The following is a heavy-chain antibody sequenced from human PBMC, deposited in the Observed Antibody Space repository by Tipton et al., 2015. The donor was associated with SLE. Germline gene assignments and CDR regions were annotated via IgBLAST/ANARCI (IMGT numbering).Heavy chain of an antibody. V-gene: IGHV1-18*01. CDR3: ARGSRDSIYYYYYMDV. J-gene: IGHJ6*03. CDR1: GYTFNRYS. D-gene: IGHD2-15*01. Sequence: QVQLVQSGAEVKRPGASVKVSCKASGYTFNRYSINWVRQAPGQGLEWMGWISTYNGNTNYTQKVQGRVTMTTDTSTRTAYMELRSLRSDDTAVYYCARGSRDSIYYYYYMDVWGKGTTVTVSS. CDR2: ISTYNGNT.